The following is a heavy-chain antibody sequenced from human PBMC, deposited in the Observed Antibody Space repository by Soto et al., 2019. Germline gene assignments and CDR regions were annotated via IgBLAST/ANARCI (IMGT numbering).Heavy chain of an antibody. CDR2: IIPIFGTA. Sequence: SVKVSCKASGGTFSSYAISWVRQAPGQGLEWMGGIIPIFGTANYAQKFQGRVTITADESTSTAYMELSSLRSEDTAVYYCARAGLAVAGPDRFDPWGQGTLVTVSS. V-gene: IGHV1-69*13. D-gene: IGHD6-19*01. CDR1: GGTFSSYA. CDR3: ARAGLAVAGPDRFDP. J-gene: IGHJ5*02.